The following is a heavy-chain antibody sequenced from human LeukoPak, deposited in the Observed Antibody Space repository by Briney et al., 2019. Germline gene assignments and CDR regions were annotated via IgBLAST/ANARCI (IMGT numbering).Heavy chain of an antibody. V-gene: IGHV3-48*01. D-gene: IGHD3-10*01. Sequence: GGSLRLSCAAPGFTFSSYSMNWVRQAPGKGLEWVSYISSSSSTIYYADSVKGRFTISRDNAKNSLYLQMNSLRAEDTAVYYCARECATYYYGSGSFDYWGQGTLVTVSS. CDR3: ARECATYYYGSGSFDY. J-gene: IGHJ4*02. CDR2: ISSSSSTI. CDR1: GFTFSSYS.